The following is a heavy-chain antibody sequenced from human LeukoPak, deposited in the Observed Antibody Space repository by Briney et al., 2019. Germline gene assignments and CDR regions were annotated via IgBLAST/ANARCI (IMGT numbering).Heavy chain of an antibody. J-gene: IGHJ4*02. CDR3: AKEGPIAAAGNGGGFDY. CDR2: ISWNSGSI. D-gene: IGHD6-13*01. Sequence: HTGGSLRLSCAASGFTFDDYAMHWVRQAPGKGLEWVSGISWNSGSIGYADSVKGRFTISRDNAKNSLYLQMNSLRAEDTALYYCAKEGPIAAAGNGGGFDYWGQGTLVTVSS. V-gene: IGHV3-9*01. CDR1: GFTFDDYA.